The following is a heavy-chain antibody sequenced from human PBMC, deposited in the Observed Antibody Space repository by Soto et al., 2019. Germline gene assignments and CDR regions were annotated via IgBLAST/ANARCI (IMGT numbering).Heavy chain of an antibody. V-gene: IGHV4-4*02. J-gene: IGHJ5*02. D-gene: IGHD3-10*01. Sequence: PSETLSLTCAVSGGSISISNWWSWVRQPPGKGLEWIGGIFHSGDTNYNPSLKSRVTISVDRSNNHFSLKLTSVTAADTAMYYCARGAPTMAPENWFDAWAQGVLVTV. CDR3: ARGAPTMAPENWFDA. CDR1: GGSISISNW. CDR2: IFHSGDT.